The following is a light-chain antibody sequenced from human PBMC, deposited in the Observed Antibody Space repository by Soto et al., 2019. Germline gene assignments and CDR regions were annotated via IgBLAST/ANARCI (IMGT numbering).Light chain of an antibody. V-gene: IGKV1-39*01. Sequence: DIQMTQSPSSLSASVGDRVTITCRASQSISTYLNWYQQKPGKAPKLLIYAAFSLQSGVPSRFSGSGSGTEFTITISSVQPEDFATYYCQQSYSTPPFTFGPGTKVDIK. CDR1: QSISTY. CDR3: QQSYSTPPFT. J-gene: IGKJ3*01. CDR2: AAF.